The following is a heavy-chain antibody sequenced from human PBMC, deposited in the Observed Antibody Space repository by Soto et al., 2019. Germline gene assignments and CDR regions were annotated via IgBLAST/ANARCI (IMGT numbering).Heavy chain of an antibody. D-gene: IGHD3-16*01. CDR3: AKDAIANDGIWLMDS. J-gene: IGHJ5*02. V-gene: IGHV3-23*01. Sequence: GGSLRLSCAASGFMFSDYAMTWARQAPGKELEWASGLLRPGRSTYYADSVKGRFTISGDTSANTVYLQMDSLRAEDTAVYYCAKDAIANDGIWLMDSWGQGTVVTVYS. CDR2: LLRPGRST. CDR1: GFMFSDYA.